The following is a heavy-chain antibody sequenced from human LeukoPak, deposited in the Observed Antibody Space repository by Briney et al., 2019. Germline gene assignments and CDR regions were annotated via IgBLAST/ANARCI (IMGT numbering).Heavy chain of an antibody. J-gene: IGHJ4*02. D-gene: IGHD6-13*01. Sequence: PSETLSLTCSVSGGSISLSYYYWGWIRQPPGKALEWIGSVYYSGTTSYNPSLKSRVTISVDMSKNHFSLRLSSVTAADTAVYYCARLRGSSSWSNFDYWGQGTLVTVSS. CDR2: VYYSGTT. V-gene: IGHV4-39*02. CDR3: ARLRGSSSWSNFDY. CDR1: GGSISLSYYY.